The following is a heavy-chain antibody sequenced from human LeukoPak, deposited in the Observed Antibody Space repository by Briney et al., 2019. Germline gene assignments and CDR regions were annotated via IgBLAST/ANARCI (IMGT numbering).Heavy chain of an antibody. V-gene: IGHV4-31*03. D-gene: IGHD3-3*01. J-gene: IGHJ2*01. CDR3: ARAILTPSGYVWHFDL. CDR2: IDYTGSA. Sequence: PSETPSLTCTVSGGSISSGYYYWTWIRQHPGKGLEWVGYIDYTGSAYYNPSLKSRATISVDTSKNQFSLKMSSVSAADTAVYYCARAILTPSGYVWHFDLWGRGTLVSVSS. CDR1: GGSISSGYYY.